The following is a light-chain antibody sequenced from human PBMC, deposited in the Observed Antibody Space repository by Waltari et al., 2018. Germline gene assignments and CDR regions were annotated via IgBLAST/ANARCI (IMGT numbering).Light chain of an antibody. Sequence: QSALTQPASVSGSPGQSITVSCTGPSSDIGAYNFVSWYQKPPGKAPKVMIYDVNKRPSGVSSRFSGSKSGNTASLTISGLQAEDEADYYCSSYTTGSTRYVFGSGTKVTVL. J-gene: IGLJ1*01. V-gene: IGLV2-14*03. CDR2: DVN. CDR3: SSYTTGSTRYV. CDR1: SSDIGAYNF.